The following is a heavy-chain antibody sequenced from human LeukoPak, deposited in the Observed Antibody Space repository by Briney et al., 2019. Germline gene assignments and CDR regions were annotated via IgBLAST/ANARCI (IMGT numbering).Heavy chain of an antibody. J-gene: IGHJ3*02. Sequence: GSLRLSCAASGFTFSSYAMSWVRQLPGKGLEWIVYSDYNGGTHYNPSLKSRVTISVDTSKNQFSLELRSVTAADTAVYYCARVGSYAFDIWGQGTMVTVSS. CDR2: SDYNGGT. CDR1: GFTFSSYA. CDR3: ARVGSYAFDI. V-gene: IGHV4-59*01.